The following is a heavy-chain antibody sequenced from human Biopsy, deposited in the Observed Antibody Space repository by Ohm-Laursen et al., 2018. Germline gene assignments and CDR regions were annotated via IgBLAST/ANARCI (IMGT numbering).Heavy chain of an antibody. CDR1: GYTFTSYG. V-gene: IGHV1-18*01. CDR3: ARERGGYKRTDY. D-gene: IGHD5-24*01. J-gene: IGHJ4*02. CDR2: INTYNGNT. Sequence: SVKVSCKASGYTFTSYGISWVRQAPGQGLEWMGWINTYNGNTNHAQNLQGRVTMTTDTSTSTAYMELRSLRSDDTAVYYCARERGGYKRTDYWGQGTLVTVSS.